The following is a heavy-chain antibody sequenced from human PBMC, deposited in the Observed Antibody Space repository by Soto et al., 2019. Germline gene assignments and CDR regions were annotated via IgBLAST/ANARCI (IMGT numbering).Heavy chain of an antibody. CDR3: ARGDYYDSSGYENLFDY. J-gene: IGHJ4*02. CDR1: GFTFSSYS. CDR2: ISSSSSYI. Sequence: GGSLRRSWAASGFTFSSYSMNWGRQAPGKGLEWVSSISSSSSYIYYADSVKGRFTISRDNAKNSLYLQMNSLRAEDTAVYYCARGDYYDSSGYENLFDYWGQGTLVTVSS. V-gene: IGHV3-21*01. D-gene: IGHD3-22*01.